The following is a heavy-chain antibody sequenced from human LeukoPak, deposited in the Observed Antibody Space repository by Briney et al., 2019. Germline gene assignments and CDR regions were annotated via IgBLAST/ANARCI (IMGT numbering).Heavy chain of an antibody. V-gene: IGHV4-39*07. Sequence: SETLSLTCTVSGGSISSSSYYWAWIRQPPGKGLEWIGSIHYSGSTYYNPSLQGRVTISIDTSKNQFSLKLRLVTAADTAVYYCARVRCSGGSCPYYYYYYYMDVWGKGTTVTVSS. J-gene: IGHJ6*03. CDR1: GGSISSSSYY. D-gene: IGHD2-15*01. CDR3: ARVRCSGGSCPYYYYYYYMDV. CDR2: IHYSGST.